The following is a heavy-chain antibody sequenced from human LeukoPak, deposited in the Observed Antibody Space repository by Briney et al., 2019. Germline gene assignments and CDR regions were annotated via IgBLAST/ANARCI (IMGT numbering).Heavy chain of an antibody. V-gene: IGHV3-21*01. CDR3: AKVQDGSFWYEYFQH. Sequence: GGSLRLSCAASRFTFSTYAMNWARQAPGKGLEWVSSITSGGVNTYYATSVKGRFTISRDNAKNSLFLQMNSLRAEDTAIYYCAKVQDGSFWYEYFQHWGQGTLVTVSS. CDR2: ITSGGVNT. D-gene: IGHD6-19*01. J-gene: IGHJ1*01. CDR1: RFTFSTYA.